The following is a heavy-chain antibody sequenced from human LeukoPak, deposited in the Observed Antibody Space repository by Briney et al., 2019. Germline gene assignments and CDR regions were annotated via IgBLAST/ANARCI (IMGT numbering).Heavy chain of an antibody. CDR1: GEPFSGYF. J-gene: IGHJ4*02. CDR3: ARRYYYNLGSFPFDF. CDR2: IHNSGTT. Sequence: PSETLSLTCAVSGEPFSGYFWSWIRQSSGKGLEWIGEIHNSGTTNYNPSLNSRVTISEDTSKNQFYLNLSSVTAADMAVYYCARRYYYNLGSFPFDFWGQGTLVTVSS. D-gene: IGHD3-10*01. V-gene: IGHV4-34*01.